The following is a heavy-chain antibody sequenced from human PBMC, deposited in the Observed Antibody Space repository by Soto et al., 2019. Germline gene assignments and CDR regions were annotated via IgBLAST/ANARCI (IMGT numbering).Heavy chain of an antibody. V-gene: IGHV4-38-2*02. CDR2: IYHSGST. Sequence: SETLSLTCTVSGYSISSGYYWGWIRQPPGKGLEWIGSIYHSGSTYYNPSLKSRVTISVDTSKNQFSLKLSSVTAADTAVYYCARDYRVEAAAGTDAFDIWGQGTMVTVSS. D-gene: IGHD6-13*01. CDR1: GYSISSGYY. CDR3: ARDYRVEAAAGTDAFDI. J-gene: IGHJ3*02.